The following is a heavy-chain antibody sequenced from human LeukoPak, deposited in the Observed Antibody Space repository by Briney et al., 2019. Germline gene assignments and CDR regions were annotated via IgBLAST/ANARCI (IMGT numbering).Heavy chain of an antibody. CDR3: AKDRVDAAMTRYFDY. Sequence: GGSLRLSCAASGFTFSSYGMHWVRQAPGKGLEWVAFIRYDGSNKYYADSVKGRFTIPRDNSKNTLYLQMNSLRAEDTAVYYCAKDRVDAAMTRYFDYWGQGTLVTVSS. CDR2: IRYDGSNK. J-gene: IGHJ4*02. V-gene: IGHV3-30*02. CDR1: GFTFSSYG. D-gene: IGHD5-18*01.